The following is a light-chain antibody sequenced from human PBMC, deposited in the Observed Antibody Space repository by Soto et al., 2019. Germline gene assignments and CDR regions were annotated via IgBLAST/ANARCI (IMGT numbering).Light chain of an antibody. CDR2: AAS. Sequence: DIQMTQSPSSLSASIRDRVSISCRASQGISHYLAWYQQKPGKVPKLLIYAASTLQPGVTSRFSGSGSGTDFPLTISSLQPEDVATYYCQTYNTAPLTFGGGTKVEIK. CDR1: QGISHY. V-gene: IGKV1-27*01. J-gene: IGKJ4*01. CDR3: QTYNTAPLT.